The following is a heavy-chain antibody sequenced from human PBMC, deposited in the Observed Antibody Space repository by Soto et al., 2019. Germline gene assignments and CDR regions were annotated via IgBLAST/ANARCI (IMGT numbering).Heavy chain of an antibody. J-gene: IGHJ6*02. CDR3: ARDKGFQNYYYYYGMDV. Sequence: QVQLVESGVGVVQPGRSLRLSCAASGFTFSSYAMHGVRQAPGKGLEWVAVISYDGSNKYYADSVKGRFTISRDYSKNSLYLQMNSLSAEDTAVYYCARDKGFQNYYYYYGMDVWGHGTTVTDSS. CDR1: GFTFSSYA. V-gene: IGHV3-30-3*01. CDR2: ISYDGSNK.